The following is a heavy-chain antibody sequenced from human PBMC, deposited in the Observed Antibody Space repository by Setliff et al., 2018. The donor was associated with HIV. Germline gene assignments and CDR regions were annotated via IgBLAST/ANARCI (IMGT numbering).Heavy chain of an antibody. D-gene: IGHD4-17*01. Sequence: SETLSLTCGVSGYSISSGYYWGWIRQPPGEGLEWIGSIYHNGITYYNPSLKSRVTISVDTSQNQSSLKLSSVTAADTAIYYCARRIYGNNPYVDYWSQGTLVTVSS. J-gene: IGHJ4*02. V-gene: IGHV4-38-2*01. CDR1: GYSISSGYY. CDR3: ARRIYGNNPYVDY. CDR2: IYHNGIT.